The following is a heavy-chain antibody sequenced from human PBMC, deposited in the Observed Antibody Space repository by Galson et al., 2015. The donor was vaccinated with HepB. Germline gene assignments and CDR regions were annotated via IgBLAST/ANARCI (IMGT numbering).Heavy chain of an antibody. D-gene: IGHD6-13*01. V-gene: IGHV4-4*02. J-gene: IGHJ4*02. Sequence: SETLSLTCAVSGGSISSSNWWSWVRQPPGKGLEWIGEIYHSGSTNYNPSLKSRVTISVDKSKNQFSLKLSSVTAADTAVYYCARLRSPSSSWYSGYWGQGTLVTVSS. CDR1: GGSISSSNW. CDR2: IYHSGST. CDR3: ARLRSPSSSWYSGY.